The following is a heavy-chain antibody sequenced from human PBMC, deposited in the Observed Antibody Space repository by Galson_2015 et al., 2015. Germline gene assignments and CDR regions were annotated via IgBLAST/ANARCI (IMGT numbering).Heavy chain of an antibody. CDR2: ISGSGGGT. D-gene: IGHD3-22*01. CDR1: GFTFRNYA. V-gene: IGHV3-23*01. CDR3: AKSLARYDNTGIDY. Sequence: SLRLSCAVSGFTFRNYAMDWVRQAPGKGLEWLSGISGSGGGTYYADSVKGRFTISRDNSKNTLYLQINNLRAEDTAIYYCAKSLARYDNTGIDYWGQETLVTVSS. J-gene: IGHJ4*02.